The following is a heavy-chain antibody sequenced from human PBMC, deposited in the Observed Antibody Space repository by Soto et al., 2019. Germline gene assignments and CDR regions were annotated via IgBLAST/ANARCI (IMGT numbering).Heavy chain of an antibody. Sequence: QVQLQESGPGLVKPSQTLSLTCSVSGGSISSADYYWSWIRQHPGKGREWIGYIYYSGSTYYNPSLKSRVTISLDTSKNQFSLKLSSVTAADTAVYYCARTDSSAYFLDYWGQGTLVTVSS. D-gene: IGHD3-22*01. J-gene: IGHJ4*02. CDR1: GGSISSADYY. CDR2: IYYSGST. CDR3: ARTDSSAYFLDY. V-gene: IGHV4-31*03.